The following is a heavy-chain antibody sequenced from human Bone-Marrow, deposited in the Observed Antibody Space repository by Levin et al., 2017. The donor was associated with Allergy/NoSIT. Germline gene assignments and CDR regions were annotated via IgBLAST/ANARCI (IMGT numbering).Heavy chain of an antibody. Sequence: GGSLRLSCTLSGVTRTYWIHWVRQAPGKGREWISHIDNDGTTTHFADSVKGRFTVSKDRATNKVYLQMSGLRVEDTAVYYCARDMQYVLDVWGQGTTVTVSS. CDR1: GVTRTYW. CDR2: IDNDGTTT. V-gene: IGHV3-74*01. J-gene: IGHJ6*02. CDR3: ARDMQYVLDV. D-gene: IGHD2-2*01.